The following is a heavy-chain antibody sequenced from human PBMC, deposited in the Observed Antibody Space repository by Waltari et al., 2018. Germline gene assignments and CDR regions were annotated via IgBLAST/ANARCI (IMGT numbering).Heavy chain of an antibody. CDR2: KKQDGSEK. Sequence: EVQLGESGGGLVQPGGSLRLSCAASGFTFSSSWMNWVRQAPGKGLELIATKKQDGSEKDYVDAVNGRVTISRDNAKNSLFLQMSSLRAEDTAVYYCTRGGSMVRGGSIYWGQGTLVTVSS. V-gene: IGHV3-7*01. D-gene: IGHD3-10*01. CDR3: TRGGSMVRGGSIY. CDR1: GFTFSSSW. J-gene: IGHJ4*02.